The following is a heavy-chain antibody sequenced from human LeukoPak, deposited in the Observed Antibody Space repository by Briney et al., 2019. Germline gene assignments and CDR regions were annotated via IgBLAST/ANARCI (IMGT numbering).Heavy chain of an antibody. CDR1: GFTFGSSS. V-gene: IGHV3-21*04. CDR2: ISSSSRDT. CDR3: ARDYEQWLALWYFQH. J-gene: IGHJ1*01. Sequence: PGGSLRLSCAASGFTFGSSSINWVRQAPGKGLEWVASISSSSRDTYYADSVKGRFTISRDNAKKSLYLQMSSLRVEDTAVYYCARDYEQWLALWYFQHWGQGTLVTVSS. D-gene: IGHD6-19*01.